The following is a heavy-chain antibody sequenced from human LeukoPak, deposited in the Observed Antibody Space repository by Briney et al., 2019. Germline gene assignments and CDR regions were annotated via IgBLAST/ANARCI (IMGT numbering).Heavy chain of an antibody. Sequence: GGSLRLSCAASGFTFSGAWMSWVRQAPGKGLEWVGRIKSMSAGGTTDYASPVKGRFIISRDGSKNTLYLQINSLKTEDTAVYYCTTDAGYDSRWYNWWGQGTLVTVSS. CDR2: IKSMSAGGTT. D-gene: IGHD1-20*01. CDR3: TTDAGYDSRWYNW. V-gene: IGHV3-15*01. J-gene: IGHJ4*02. CDR1: GFTFSGAW.